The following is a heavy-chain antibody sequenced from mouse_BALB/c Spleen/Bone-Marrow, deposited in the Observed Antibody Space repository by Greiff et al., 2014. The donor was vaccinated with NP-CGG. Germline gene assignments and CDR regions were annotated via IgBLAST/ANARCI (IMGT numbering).Heavy chain of an antibody. Sequence: QVQLQQSGAELMEPGASVKISCKATGYTFSSYWIEWVKQRPGHGLEWIGEILPGSGSTNYNEKFKGKATFTADTSSNTAYMQLSSLTSEDSAVYYGARGGGRGGYWYFDVWGAGTTVTVSS. CDR1: GYTFSSYW. V-gene: IGHV1-9*01. CDR3: ARGGGRGGYWYFDV. J-gene: IGHJ1*01. D-gene: IGHD3-3*01. CDR2: ILPGSGST.